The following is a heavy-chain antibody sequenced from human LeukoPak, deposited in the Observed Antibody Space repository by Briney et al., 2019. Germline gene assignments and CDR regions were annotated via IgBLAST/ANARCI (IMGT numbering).Heavy chain of an antibody. J-gene: IGHJ4*02. Sequence: ASVKVSCKTSGYTFTNYGITWVRQAPGQGLEWLGWISAYNGHTNYAQKFQGRVTMTTDTSTSTVYMELRSLRYDDTAVYYCARSGHRRYYYASGPDYWGQGTLVTVSS. CDR2: ISAYNGHT. D-gene: IGHD3-10*01. CDR1: GYTFTNYG. V-gene: IGHV1-18*01. CDR3: ARSGHRRYYYASGPDY.